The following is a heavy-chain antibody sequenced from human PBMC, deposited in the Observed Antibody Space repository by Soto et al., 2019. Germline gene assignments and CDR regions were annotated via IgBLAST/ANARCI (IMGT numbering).Heavy chain of an antibody. CDR3: ERGYASPLPDYFDY. D-gene: IGHD5-12*01. V-gene: IGHV1-69*02. J-gene: IGHJ4*02. Sequence: QVQLVQSGAEVKKPGSSVKVSCKASGGTFSSYTISWVRQAPGQGLEWMGRIIPILGIANYAQKFQGRVTITADKSTSTAYMELSSLRSEDTAVYYCERGYASPLPDYFDYWGQGTLVTVSS. CDR2: IIPILGIA. CDR1: GGTFSSYT.